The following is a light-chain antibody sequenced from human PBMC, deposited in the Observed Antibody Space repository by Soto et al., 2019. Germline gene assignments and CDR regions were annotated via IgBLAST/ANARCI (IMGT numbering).Light chain of an antibody. Sequence: TQSRSRMSASVGERAPLTCRASQSISSYLAWYQQKPGQAPRLLIYDASSRATGIPDRFSGSGSGTDFTLTISRLEPEAFAVFYCQQYGSSPLTFGGGTKVDIK. CDR3: QQYGSSPLT. J-gene: IGKJ4*01. CDR1: QSISSY. CDR2: DAS. V-gene: IGKV3-20*01.